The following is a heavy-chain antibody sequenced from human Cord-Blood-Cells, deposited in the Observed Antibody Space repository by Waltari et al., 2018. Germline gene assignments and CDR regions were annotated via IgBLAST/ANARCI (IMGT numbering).Heavy chain of an antibody. J-gene: IGHJ6*02. CDR3: ARDSPGNARYGMDV. CDR2: IIPILGTA. V-gene: IGHV1-69*01. Sequence: QVQLVQSGAEVKKPGSSVKVFCKASGGTFSSYAISWVRQAPGQGLEWMGGIIPILGTANYAQKFQGRVTITADESTSTAYMELSSLRSEDTAVYYCARDSPGNARYGMDVWGQGTTVTVSS. D-gene: IGHD6-6*01. CDR1: GGTFSSYA.